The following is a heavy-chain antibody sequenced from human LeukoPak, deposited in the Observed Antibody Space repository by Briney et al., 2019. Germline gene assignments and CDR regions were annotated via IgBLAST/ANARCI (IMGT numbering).Heavy chain of an antibody. D-gene: IGHD4-17*01. CDR3: ATNQYYGVYNSVGAFDI. V-gene: IGHV3-33*08. J-gene: IGHJ3*02. Sequence: GGSLRLSCAASGFTFSSYGMLGLPEAPGKALEWVAVILYDGSNKYYADSVKGQFTISRDNSKNSLYLQMNSLSAEDTAVYYCATNQYYGVYNSVGAFDIWGQGTMVTVSS. CDR1: GFTFSSYG. CDR2: ILYDGSNK.